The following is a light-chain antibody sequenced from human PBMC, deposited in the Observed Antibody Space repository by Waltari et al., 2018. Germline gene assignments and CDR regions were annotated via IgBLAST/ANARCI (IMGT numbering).Light chain of an antibody. J-gene: IGKJ5*01. CDR2: AAS. Sequence: DIQITQSPSSLSASVGDRVNMTCRASQTISSYLIWYRQKPGKHPNLLIYAASNLHTGVPSRFSGSGSWTDFTLTINEIQPDDFATYYCRQSYNSPITFGQGTRLEIQ. V-gene: IGKV1-39*01. CDR1: QTISSY. CDR3: RQSYNSPIT.